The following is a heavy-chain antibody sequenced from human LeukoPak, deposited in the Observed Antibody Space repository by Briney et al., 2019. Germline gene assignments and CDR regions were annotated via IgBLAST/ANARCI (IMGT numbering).Heavy chain of an antibody. Sequence: SETLSLTCTVSGYSISSGYYWGWIRQPPGKGLEWIGSIYHSGSTYYNPSLKSRVTISVDTSKNQFSLKLSSVTAADTAVYYCARGGPTAAAGLDYWGQGTLVTVSS. V-gene: IGHV4-38-2*02. CDR2: IYHSGST. CDR1: GYSISSGYY. CDR3: ARGGPTAAAGLDY. J-gene: IGHJ4*02. D-gene: IGHD6-13*01.